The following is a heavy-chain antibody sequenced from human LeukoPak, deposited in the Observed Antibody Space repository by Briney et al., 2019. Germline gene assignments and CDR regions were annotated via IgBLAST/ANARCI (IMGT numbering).Heavy chain of an antibody. Sequence: PSETLSLTCTVSGGSISSGGYYWSWIRQHPGKGLEWIGYIYYSGSTYYNPSLKSRVTISVDTSKNQFSLKLSSVTAADTAVYYCARRHLFCSGGSCYSGSVNFDYWGQGTLVTVSS. CDR2: IYYSGST. CDR3: ARRHLFCSGGSCYSGSVNFDY. J-gene: IGHJ4*02. D-gene: IGHD2-15*01. CDR1: GGSISSGGYY. V-gene: IGHV4-31*03.